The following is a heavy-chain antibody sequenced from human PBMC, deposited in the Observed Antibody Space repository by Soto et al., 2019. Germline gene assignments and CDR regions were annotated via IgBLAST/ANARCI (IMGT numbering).Heavy chain of an antibody. CDR2: ISAYNGNT. Sequence: ASVKVSFKASGYTFTNYGISWGRQAPGQGLEWKGRISAYNGNTIYAQKLQGRVTMTTDTSTSTAYMELRILRSDDTAVYYCASLYEDAAMVTGAFDIWGQGTMVTVSS. V-gene: IGHV1-18*01. CDR1: GYTFTNYG. CDR3: ASLYEDAAMVTGAFDI. J-gene: IGHJ3*02. D-gene: IGHD5-18*01.